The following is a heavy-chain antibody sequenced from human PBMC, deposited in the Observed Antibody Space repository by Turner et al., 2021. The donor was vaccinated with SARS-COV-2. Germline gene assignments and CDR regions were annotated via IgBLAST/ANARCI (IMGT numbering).Heavy chain of an antibody. CDR2: IWYDVSNK. J-gene: IGHJ6*03. Sequence: QVQLVESGGGVVQPGRSLRLSCAASGFTFSSYGMHWVRQAPGKGLEWVAVIWYDVSNKYYADSVKGRFTISRDNSKNTLYLQMNSLTAEDTAVYYCARDPNAGYYYMDVWGKGTTVTVSS. D-gene: IGHD2-8*01. CDR3: ARDPNAGYYYMDV. CDR1: GFTFSSYG. V-gene: IGHV3-33*01.